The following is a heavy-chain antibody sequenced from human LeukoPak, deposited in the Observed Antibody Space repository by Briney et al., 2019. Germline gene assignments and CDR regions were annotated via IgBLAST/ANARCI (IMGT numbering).Heavy chain of an antibody. Sequence: SVKVSCKASGGTFSSYAISWVRQAPGQGLEWMGGIIPIFGTANYAQKFQGRVTITADESTSTAYMELSSLRSEDTAVCYCALGIAGRGYYFDYWGQGTLVTVSS. CDR1: GGTFSSYA. J-gene: IGHJ4*02. CDR3: ALGIAGRGYYFDY. CDR2: IIPIFGTA. V-gene: IGHV1-69*13. D-gene: IGHD6-13*01.